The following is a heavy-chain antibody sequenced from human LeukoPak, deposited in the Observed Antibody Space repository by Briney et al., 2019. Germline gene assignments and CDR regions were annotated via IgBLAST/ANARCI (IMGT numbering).Heavy chain of an antibody. D-gene: IGHD6-6*01. CDR2: INPSASST. Sequence: ASVKVSCKASGYTFSSYYMHRVRQAPGQGLEWMGIINPSASSTSYAQKFQGRVTMTTDMSTSTVYIELSSLRSEDTAVYYCARDTDSSSSGGFDPWGQGTLVTVSS. V-gene: IGHV1-46*01. CDR1: GYTFSSYY. CDR3: ARDTDSSSSGGFDP. J-gene: IGHJ5*02.